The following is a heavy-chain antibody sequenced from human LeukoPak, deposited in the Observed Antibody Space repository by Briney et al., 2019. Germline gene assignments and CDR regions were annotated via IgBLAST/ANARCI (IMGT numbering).Heavy chain of an antibody. CDR3: ARSSGSYSNYYFDY. Sequence: ASVTVSCTASGYTFTGYYMHWVRQAPGQGLEWMGWINPNSGGTNYAQKFQGRVTMTRDTSISTAYMELSRLRSDDTAVYYCARSSGSYSNYYFDYWGQGTLVTVSS. D-gene: IGHD1-26*01. CDR2: INPNSGGT. CDR1: GYTFTGYY. J-gene: IGHJ4*02. V-gene: IGHV1-2*02.